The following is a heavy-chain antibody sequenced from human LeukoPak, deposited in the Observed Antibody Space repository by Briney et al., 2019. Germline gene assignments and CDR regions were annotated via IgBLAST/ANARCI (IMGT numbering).Heavy chain of an antibody. J-gene: IGHJ3*01. CDR1: RFTVSSYS. CDR2: FSATDGSA. CDR3: AKARIAAAGTGAFDV. Sequence: GGALRVSCAHSRFTVSSYSMTSVRHALGEGLERVSPFSATDGSAQNAESVKGGFTISRDNSKNSLYLQMNSLRDEDTAVYYCAKARIAAAGTGAFDVWGQGTMVTVSS. D-gene: IGHD6-13*01. V-gene: IGHV3-23*01.